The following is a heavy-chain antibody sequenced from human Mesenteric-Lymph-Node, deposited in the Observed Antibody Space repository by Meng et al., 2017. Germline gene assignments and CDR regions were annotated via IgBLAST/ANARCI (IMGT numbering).Heavy chain of an antibody. CDR3: ARAEYYNWFDP. CDR2: IYYSGNT. Sequence: VQGQGAGPGLVKASQSLPCPVSVSWSTMSNGDYFWNWIRQPPGKGLEWIGYIYYSGNTYYNPSLKSRVTISIDTSKNQFSLKLSSVTAADTAVYYCARAEYYNWFDPWGQGTLVTVSS. D-gene: IGHD1-14*01. J-gene: IGHJ5*02. CDR1: WSTMSNGDYF. V-gene: IGHV4-30-4*01.